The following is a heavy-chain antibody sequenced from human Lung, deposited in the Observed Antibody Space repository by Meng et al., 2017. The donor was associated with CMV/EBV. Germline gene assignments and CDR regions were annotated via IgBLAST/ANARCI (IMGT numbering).Heavy chain of an antibody. J-gene: IGHJ4*02. D-gene: IGHD3/OR15-3a*01. CDR1: GFRFSRNG. CDR2: LRSDGSNK. V-gene: IGHV3-30*02. CDR3: AKDNYDFWSFDY. Sequence: GESXKISCAASGFRFSRNGMHWVRQAPGKGLEWVAFLRSDGSNKNYGDSVKGRFTISRDNSKNTLYLQMNSLRVKDTGVYYCAKDNYDFWSFDYWGQGTLVTVSS.